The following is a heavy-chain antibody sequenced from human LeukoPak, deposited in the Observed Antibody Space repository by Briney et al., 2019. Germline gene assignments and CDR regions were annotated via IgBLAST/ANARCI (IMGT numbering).Heavy chain of an antibody. J-gene: IGHJ3*02. V-gene: IGHV1-2*02. CDR1: GYTFTDYF. D-gene: IGHD3-22*01. Sequence: AASVKVSCKASGYTFTDYFLHWVRQAPGQGLEWMGWINPNSGVTNYAQKFQGRVTVTRDTSISTAYMDLSRLRSDDTAVYYCARAGVWDYSDSSGYHNAAFDIWGQGTMVTVSS. CDR3: ARAGVWDYSDSSGYHNAAFDI. CDR2: INPNSGVT.